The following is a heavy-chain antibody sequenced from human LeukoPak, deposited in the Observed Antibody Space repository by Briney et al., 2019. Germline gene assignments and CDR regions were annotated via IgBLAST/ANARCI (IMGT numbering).Heavy chain of an antibody. CDR3: TRYSTVPRFFDI. CDR2: IYYTGSTGIT. Sequence: PWETLSLTCTVSGGSISSDTTYWGWIRQPPGRGLEWIGSIYYTGSTGITYYSPPLKGRVTVSEDTSKNQFSLKLTSVTAADTAVYYCTRYSTVPRFFDIWGQGTMVTVSS. CDR1: GGSISSDTTY. D-gene: IGHD4-17*01. J-gene: IGHJ3*02. V-gene: IGHV4-39*01.